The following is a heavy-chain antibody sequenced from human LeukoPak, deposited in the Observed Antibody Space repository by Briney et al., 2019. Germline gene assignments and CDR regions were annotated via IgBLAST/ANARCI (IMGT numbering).Heavy chain of an antibody. Sequence: SETLSLTCAVYGGSFSGYYWSWIRQPPGKGLEWIGEINHSGSTNYNPSLKSRVTISVDTSKNQFSLKLSSVTAADTAVYYCARGVVRGVNPYYYDYGMDVWGQGTTVTVSS. CDR3: ARGVVRGVNPYYYDYGMDV. CDR2: INHSGST. CDR1: GGSFSGYY. V-gene: IGHV4-34*01. D-gene: IGHD3-10*01. J-gene: IGHJ6*02.